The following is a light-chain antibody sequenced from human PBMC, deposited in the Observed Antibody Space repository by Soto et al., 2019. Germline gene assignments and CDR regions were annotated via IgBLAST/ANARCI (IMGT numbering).Light chain of an antibody. CDR3: EQYCYSPPT. CDR1: QSVSSTF. V-gene: IGKV3-20*01. Sequence: ENVLTQSPGTLSLSPGERATLSCRASQSVSSTFFAWYQQKPGQALRLLLYAAASRATGIPDRFSGSGSGTDFTLTISRLEPEDSAVYYCEQYCYSPPTCGQATKLEIE. CDR2: AAA. J-gene: IGKJ2*01.